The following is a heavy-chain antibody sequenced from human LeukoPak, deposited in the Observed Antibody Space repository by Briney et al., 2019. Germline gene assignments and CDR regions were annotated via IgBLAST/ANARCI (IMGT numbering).Heavy chain of an antibody. CDR3: ASHPTNWGSGA. CDR1: GGTFSSYA. CDR2: IIPILGIA. J-gene: IGHJ5*02. D-gene: IGHD7-27*01. V-gene: IGHV1-69*04. Sequence: ASVKVSCKASGGTFSSYAISWVRQAPGQGLEWMGRIIPILGIANYAQKFQGRVTITADKSTSTAYMELSSLRSEDTAVYYCASHPTNWGSGAWGQGTLVTVSS.